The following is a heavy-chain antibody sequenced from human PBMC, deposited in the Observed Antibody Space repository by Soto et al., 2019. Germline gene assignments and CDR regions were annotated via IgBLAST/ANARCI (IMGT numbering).Heavy chain of an antibody. CDR1: GYTFTSYA. J-gene: IGHJ6*02. CDR2: INAGNGNT. CDR3: AREGQAPYYYYGMDV. Sequence: ASVKVSCKASGYTFTSYAMHWVRQAPGQRLEWMGWINAGNGNTKYSQKFQGRVTITRDTSTSTAHMELRSLRSDDTAVYYCAREGQAPYYYYGMDVWGQGTAVTVSS. V-gene: IGHV1-3*01.